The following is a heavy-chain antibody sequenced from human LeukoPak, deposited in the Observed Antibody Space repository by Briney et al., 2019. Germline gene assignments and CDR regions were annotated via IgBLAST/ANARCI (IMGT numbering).Heavy chain of an antibody. D-gene: IGHD5-24*01. V-gene: IGHV3-66*01. Sequence: PGGSLRLSCAASGFTVSSNYMSWVRQAPGKGLEWVSVIYSGGSTYYADSVKGRFTISRDNSKNTLYLQMNSLRAEDTAVYYCARVVEMATEYYFDYWGQGTLVTVSS. J-gene: IGHJ4*02. CDR1: GFTVSSNY. CDR3: ARVVEMATEYYFDY. CDR2: IYSGGST.